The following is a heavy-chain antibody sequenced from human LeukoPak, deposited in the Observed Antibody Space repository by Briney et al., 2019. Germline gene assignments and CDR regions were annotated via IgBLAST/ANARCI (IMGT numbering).Heavy chain of an antibody. Sequence: PGGSLRLSCAASGFTFSSYGMHWVRQAPGKGLEWVAVISYDGSNKYYADSVKGRFTISRGNSKNTLYLQMNSLRAEDTAVYYCAKKAAAGTALDYWGQGTLVTVSS. D-gene: IGHD6-13*01. V-gene: IGHV3-30*18. CDR2: ISYDGSNK. J-gene: IGHJ4*02. CDR1: GFTFSSYG. CDR3: AKKAAAGTALDY.